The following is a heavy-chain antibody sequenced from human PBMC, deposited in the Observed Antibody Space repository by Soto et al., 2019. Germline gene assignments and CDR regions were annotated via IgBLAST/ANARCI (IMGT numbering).Heavy chain of an antibody. CDR3: ARDHHSYYDTSGYYPYFDF. V-gene: IGHV4-61*01. D-gene: IGHD3-22*01. J-gene: IGHJ4*02. CDR1: DGSVNTAPYH. CDR2: IYYTGST. Sequence: SETLSLTCTVSDGSVNTAPYHWSWIRQSPRNGLEWIGNIYYTGSTNYNPSFESRVAISLDTSNNQFSLRLTSLTAADTAVYFCARDHHSYYDTSGYYPYFDFWGQGTLVTVSS.